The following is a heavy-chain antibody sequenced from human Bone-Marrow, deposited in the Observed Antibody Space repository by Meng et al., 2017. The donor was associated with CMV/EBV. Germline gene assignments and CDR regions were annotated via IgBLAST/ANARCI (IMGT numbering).Heavy chain of an antibody. CDR3: AKDLRGFNIVVVPAAPRGVYYGMDV. Sequence: GESLKISCAASGFTVSSNYMSWVRQAPGKGLEWVSVIYSGGSTYYADSVKGRFTISRDNSKNTLYLQMNSLRAEDTAVYYCAKDLRGFNIVVVPAAPRGVYYGMDVWGQGTTVTVS. CDR1: GFTVSSNY. J-gene: IGHJ6*02. CDR2: IYSGGST. D-gene: IGHD2-2*01. V-gene: IGHV3-53*01.